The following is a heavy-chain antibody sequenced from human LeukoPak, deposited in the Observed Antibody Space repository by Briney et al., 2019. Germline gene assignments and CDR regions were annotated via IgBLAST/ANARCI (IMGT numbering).Heavy chain of an antibody. CDR3: ARGPGQQLESFDY. V-gene: IGHV4-34*01. J-gene: IGHJ4*02. CDR2: IKHSGST. D-gene: IGHD6-13*01. CDR1: GRSFRVYY. Sequence: KPSDTLSLTCALYGRSFRVYYWSWIRQPPGRGREGIGEIKHSGSTNYNPSLKSRVTISVDTSKNQFSLKLSSVTAADTAVYYCARGPGQQLESFDYWGQGTLVTVSS.